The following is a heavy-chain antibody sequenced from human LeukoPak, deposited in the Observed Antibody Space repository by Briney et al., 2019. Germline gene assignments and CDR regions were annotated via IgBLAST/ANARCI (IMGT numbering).Heavy chain of an antibody. CDR2: IKPNSGGT. Sequence: GASVKVSCKASGYTFTGYYMHWVRQAPGQGREWMGWIKPNSGGTRSAQKFQGRVTMTRDTSISTAYMELSSLRYDDTAVYYCATNILVRDIINWFDPWGQGTLVTVSS. J-gene: IGHJ5*02. V-gene: IGHV1-2*02. D-gene: IGHD3-10*01. CDR3: ATNILVRDIINWFDP. CDR1: GYTFTGYY.